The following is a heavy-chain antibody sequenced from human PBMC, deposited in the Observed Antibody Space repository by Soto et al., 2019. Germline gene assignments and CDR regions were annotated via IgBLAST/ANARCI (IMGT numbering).Heavy chain of an antibody. CDR2: IYYSGST. Sequence: SETLSLTCTVSGGSISSYYWSWIRQPPGKGLEWIGYIYYSGSTNYNPSLKSRVTISVDTSKNQFSLKLSSVTTADTAVYYCARGMATIDYWGQGTLVTVSS. V-gene: IGHV4-59*01. J-gene: IGHJ4*02. CDR3: ARGMATIDY. D-gene: IGHD5-12*01. CDR1: GGSISSYY.